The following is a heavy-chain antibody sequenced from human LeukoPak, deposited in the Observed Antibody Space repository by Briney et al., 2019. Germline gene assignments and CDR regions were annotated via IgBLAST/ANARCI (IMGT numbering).Heavy chain of an antibody. CDR1: GFTFSSYA. V-gene: IGHV3-23*01. J-gene: IGHJ3*02. Sequence: GGSLRLSCEATGFTFSSYAVSWVRQAPGKGLEWVSSLSGSGAGTYYADSVKGRFTISRDSSKNTLYLQMDSLRAEDTAVYYCARGTAFDIWGQGTMVTVSS. CDR2: LSGSGAGT. CDR3: ARGTAFDI.